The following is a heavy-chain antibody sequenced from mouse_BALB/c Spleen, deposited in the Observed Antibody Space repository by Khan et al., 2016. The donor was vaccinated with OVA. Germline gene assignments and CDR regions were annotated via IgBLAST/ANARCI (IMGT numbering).Heavy chain of an antibody. CDR1: GFSLSRYN. J-gene: IGHJ4*01. Sequence: QVQLKESGPGLVAPSQSLSITCTVSGFSLSRYNVHWVRQPPGKGLEWLGIIWGGGGTDYYSTLKSRLSIIKDNSKSQVFLKMNSLQTDDPAMYYCARAYYRYDGYYAMDYWGQGTSVTVSS. V-gene: IGHV2-6-4*01. CDR3: ARAYYRYDGYYAMDY. CDR2: IWGGGGT. D-gene: IGHD2-14*01.